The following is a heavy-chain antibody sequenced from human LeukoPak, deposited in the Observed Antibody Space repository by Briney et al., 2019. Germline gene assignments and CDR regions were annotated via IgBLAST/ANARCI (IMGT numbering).Heavy chain of an antibody. V-gene: IGHV5-51*04. D-gene: IGHD2/OR15-2a*01. CDR2: IYPGDSDT. CDR1: GFSFTSFW. J-gene: IGHJ1*01. CDR3: ARSAADRSTSLYFQH. Sequence: GESLKISCKGSGFSFTSFWIGWVRQMPGKDLEWMGIIYPGDSDTRYSPSFQGQVTISADRPTSTAYLQWSRLKASDTAIHYCARSAADRSTSLYFQHWGQGTLVTVSS.